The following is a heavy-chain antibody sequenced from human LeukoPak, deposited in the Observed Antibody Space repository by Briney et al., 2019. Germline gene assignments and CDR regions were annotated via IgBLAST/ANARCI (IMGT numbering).Heavy chain of an antibody. Sequence: NPSETLSLTCTVSGGSIRRGDFYSSWIRQHPGKGLEWIGYIYYSGTTYYSPSLKSRVTISLDTSKNQFSLKLSSVTAADTAVYFCARGAFNYYDNSGYSNDAFDIWGQGTMVTASS. D-gene: IGHD3-22*01. V-gene: IGHV4-31*03. J-gene: IGHJ3*02. CDR3: ARGAFNYYDNSGYSNDAFDI. CDR1: GGSIRRGDFY. CDR2: IYYSGTT.